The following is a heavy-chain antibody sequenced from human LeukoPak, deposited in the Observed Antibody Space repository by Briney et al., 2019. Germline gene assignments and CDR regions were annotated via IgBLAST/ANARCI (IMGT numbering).Heavy chain of an antibody. J-gene: IGHJ6*02. CDR1: GGFISRYY. CDR2: VYFTGST. D-gene: IGHD2-21*02. Sequence: SETLSLTCNISGGFISRYYWSWIRQPPGKGLEWIGYVYFTGSTNYNPSLKSRLAISVDTSKNLLSLTLSSVTAADTAVYFCASLSVRLLTPDVWGQGTTVTVSS. V-gene: IGHV4-59*01. CDR3: ASLSVRLLTPDV.